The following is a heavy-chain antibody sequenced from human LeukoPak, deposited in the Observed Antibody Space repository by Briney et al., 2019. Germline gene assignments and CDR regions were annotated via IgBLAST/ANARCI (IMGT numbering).Heavy chain of an antibody. CDR1: GFTFSSYG. D-gene: IGHD2-15*01. CDR2: IWYDGSNK. V-gene: IGHV3-33*01. CDR3: ARGEYCSGGSCYPYYYGMDV. J-gene: IGHJ6*02. Sequence: GSLRLSCAASGFTFSSYGMHWVRQAPGKGLEWVAVIWYDGSNKYYADSVKGRFTISRDNSKNTLYLQMNSLRAEDTAVYYCARGEYCSGGSCYPYYYGMDVWGPGTTVTVSS.